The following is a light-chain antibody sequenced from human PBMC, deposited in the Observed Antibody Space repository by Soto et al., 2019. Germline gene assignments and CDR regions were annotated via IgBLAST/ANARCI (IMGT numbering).Light chain of an antibody. J-gene: IGLJ3*02. CDR3: QSFDSICRV. CDR2: NDN. CDR1: SGSIDSNY. Sequence: NFMLTQPHSVSESRGKTVIISCTRSSGSIDSNYVQWFQKRPGSAPTTVIFNDNQRPSGVPARFSGSVDSSSNSASLTISGLTTEDEADYYCQSFDSICRVFGGGTQLTVL. V-gene: IGLV6-57*04.